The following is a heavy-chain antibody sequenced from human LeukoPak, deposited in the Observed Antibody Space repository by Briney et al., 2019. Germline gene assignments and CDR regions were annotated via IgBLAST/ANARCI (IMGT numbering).Heavy chain of an antibody. CDR1: GFTFSSYA. CDR2: ISGGDVNT. Sequence: GGSLRLSCAASGFTFSSYAMGWVRQAPGKGLEWVSGISGGDVNTYYADSAKGRFTISRDNSKNRLYLQMNSLRAEDTAVYYCAKGCSSCGNYYAMDVWGQGTTVTVSS. J-gene: IGHJ6*02. CDR3: AKGCSSCGNYYAMDV. V-gene: IGHV3-23*01. D-gene: IGHD6-13*01.